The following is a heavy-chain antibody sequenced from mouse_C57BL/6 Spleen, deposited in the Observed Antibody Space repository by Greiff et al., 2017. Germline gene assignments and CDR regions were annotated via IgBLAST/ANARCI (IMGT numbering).Heavy chain of an antibody. CDR2: ISDGGSYT. J-gene: IGHJ2*01. D-gene: IGHD1-1*01. CDR1: GFTFSSYA. CDR3: ARAGVITTVVNFDY. Sequence: EVQGVESGGGLVKPGGSLKLSCAASGFTFSSYAMSWVRQTPEKRLEWVATISDGGSYTYYPDNVKGRFTIARDNAKNNLYLQMSHLKSEDTAMYYCARAGVITTVVNFDYWGQGTTLTVSS. V-gene: IGHV5-4*01.